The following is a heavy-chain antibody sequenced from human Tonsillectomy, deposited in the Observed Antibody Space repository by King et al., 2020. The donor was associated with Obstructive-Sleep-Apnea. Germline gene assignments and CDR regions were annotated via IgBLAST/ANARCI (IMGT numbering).Heavy chain of an antibody. J-gene: IGHJ4*02. D-gene: IGHD4/OR15-4a*01. Sequence: TLKESAPTLVKPTQTLTLTCTFSGFSLNTYGVRVAWLRQPPGKALEWLAIFSWSDDDVHYHPLLHNRLTITKDTSRNQVVLTMTNLNPSDTATYFFSHRRNDYGWPDFFDYGGQGTLVTVSS. CDR1: GFSLNTYGVR. CDR3: SHRRNDYGWPDFFDY. V-gene: IGHV2-5*01. CDR2: FSWSDDDV.